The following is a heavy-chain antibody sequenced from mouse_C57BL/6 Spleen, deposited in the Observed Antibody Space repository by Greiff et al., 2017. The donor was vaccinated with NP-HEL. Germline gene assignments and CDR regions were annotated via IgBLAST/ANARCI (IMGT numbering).Heavy chain of an antibody. CDR2: ISSGSSTI. V-gene: IGHV5-17*01. CDR3: ARDYDYEGWFAY. J-gene: IGHJ3*01. CDR1: GFTFSDYG. D-gene: IGHD2-4*01. Sequence: EVQGVESGGGLVKPGGSLKLSCAASGFTFSDYGMHWVRQAPEKGLEWVAYISSGSSTIYYADTVKGRFTISRDNAKNTLFLQMTSLRSEDTAMYYCARDYDYEGWFAYWGQGTLVTVSA.